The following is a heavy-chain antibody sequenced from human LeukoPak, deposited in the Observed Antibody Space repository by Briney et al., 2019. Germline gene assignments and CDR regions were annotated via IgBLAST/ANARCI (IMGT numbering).Heavy chain of an antibody. CDR3: AKEVKAATNWFDP. V-gene: IGHV3-23*01. J-gene: IGHJ5*02. D-gene: IGHD6-25*01. CDR1: GFTFSSYA. Sequence: GGSLRLSCAASGFTFSSYAMSWVRQAPGKGLEWVSAISFSGTNTYYADSVKGRFTISRDSLKNTLYLQMNSLGAEDTAVYFCAKEVKAATNWFDPWGQGTLVTVSS. CDR2: ISFSGTNT.